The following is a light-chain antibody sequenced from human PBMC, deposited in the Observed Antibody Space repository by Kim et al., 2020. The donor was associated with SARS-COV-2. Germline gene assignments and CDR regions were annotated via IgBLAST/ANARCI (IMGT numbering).Light chain of an antibody. CDR2: DAS. V-gene: IGKV3-11*01. J-gene: IGKJ4*01. CDR3: QQRSSWPLT. Sequence: SLSPGERATLSCRASQSVSSYLAWYQQKPGQSPRLLIHDASNRATGIPARFSGSGSGTDFTLTISSLEPEDFAVYYCQQRSSWPLTFGGGTKLEI. CDR1: QSVSSY.